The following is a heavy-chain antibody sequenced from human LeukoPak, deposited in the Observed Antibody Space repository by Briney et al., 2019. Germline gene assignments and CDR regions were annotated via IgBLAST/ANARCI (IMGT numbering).Heavy chain of an antibody. CDR2: ISGSGGST. Sequence: GGSLRLSCAASGFTFSSYAMSWVRQAPGKGLEWVSAISGSGGSTYYADSVKGRLTISRDNSKNTLYLQMNSLRAEDTTVYYCATEPRNYYYYYMDVWGKGTTVTVSS. CDR1: GFTFSSYA. CDR3: ATEPRNYYYYYMDV. J-gene: IGHJ6*03. D-gene: IGHD1-14*01. V-gene: IGHV3-23*01.